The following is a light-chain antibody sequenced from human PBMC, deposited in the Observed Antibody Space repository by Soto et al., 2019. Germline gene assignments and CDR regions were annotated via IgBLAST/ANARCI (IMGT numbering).Light chain of an antibody. Sequence: QSVLTQPPSASGTPGQRVTISCSGSSSNIGSNTVNWYQQLTGTAPKLLIYSNNQRPSGVPDRFSGSKSGTSASLAISGLQAEDEDDYYCASWDDSLNGWVFGGGTKLTVL. CDR1: SSNIGSNT. CDR2: SNN. CDR3: ASWDDSLNGWV. V-gene: IGLV1-44*01. J-gene: IGLJ3*02.